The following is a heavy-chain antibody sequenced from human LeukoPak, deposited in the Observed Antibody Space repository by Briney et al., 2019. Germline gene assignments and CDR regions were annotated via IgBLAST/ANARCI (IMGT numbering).Heavy chain of an antibody. Sequence: PGGSLRLSCAASGFTFSSYWMYWVRQAPGKGLVWVSRINGDGSSTSYADSVKGRFTISRDNAKNTLFLQMNSLRAEDTAVYYWARRYCGSPSCVNWFDPWGQGALVTVSS. CDR1: GFTFSSYW. J-gene: IGHJ5*02. V-gene: IGHV3-74*01. D-gene: IGHD2-2*01. CDR2: INGDGSST. CDR3: ARRYCGSPSCVNWFDP.